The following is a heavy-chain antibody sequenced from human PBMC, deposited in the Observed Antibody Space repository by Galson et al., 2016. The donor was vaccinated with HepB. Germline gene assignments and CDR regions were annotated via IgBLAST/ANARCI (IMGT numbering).Heavy chain of an antibody. CDR1: GFTFSDYY. D-gene: IGHD3-3*01. Sequence: SLRLSCAASGFTFSDYYMSWIRQAPGKGLEWVSYISRFDISSDTAVYHADSVKGRFTISRDNAYYLLYLQMNSLRAEDTAVYYCARSYYDFWSGYKGYYFDYWGQGAPVTVSP. J-gene: IGHJ4*02. V-gene: IGHV3-11*01. CDR3: ARSYYDFWSGYKGYYFDY. CDR2: ISRFDISSDTAV.